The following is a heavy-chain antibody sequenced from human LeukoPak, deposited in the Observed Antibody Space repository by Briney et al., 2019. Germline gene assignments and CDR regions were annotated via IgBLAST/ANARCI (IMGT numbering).Heavy chain of an antibody. Sequence: SDTLAFPFTVSGCSISSSSYYWGWIRQPPGEGLEWIGSIYYSGGTYYNPSLKSRVTISVDTSKNQFSLKLSSVTAADTAVYYCARHMDSSGYNDAFDIWGQGTMVTVSS. CDR3: ARHMDSSGYNDAFDI. CDR2: IYYSGGT. D-gene: IGHD3-22*01. J-gene: IGHJ3*02. CDR1: GCSISSSSYY. V-gene: IGHV4-39*01.